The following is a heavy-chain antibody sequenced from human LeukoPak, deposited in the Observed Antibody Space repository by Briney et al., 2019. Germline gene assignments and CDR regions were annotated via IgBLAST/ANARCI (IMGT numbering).Heavy chain of an antibody. V-gene: IGHV3-33*01. J-gene: IGHJ4*02. D-gene: IGHD6-19*01. Sequence: QPGGSLRLSCAASGFTFSSYGMHWVRQAPGKGLEWVAVIWYDGSNKYYADSVKGRFTISRDNSKNTLYLQMNSLRAEDTAVYYCARAPGSGWYLDYWGQGTLVTVSS. CDR2: IWYDGSNK. CDR3: ARAPGSGWYLDY. CDR1: GFTFSSYG.